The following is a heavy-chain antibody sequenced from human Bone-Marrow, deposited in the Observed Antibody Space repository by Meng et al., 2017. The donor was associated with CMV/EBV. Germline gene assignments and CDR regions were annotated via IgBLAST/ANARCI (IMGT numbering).Heavy chain of an antibody. CDR2: INHSGST. J-gene: IGHJ6*02. Sequence: SETLSLTCAVYGGSFSGYYWSWIRQPPGKGLAWIGEINHSGSTNYNPSLKSRVTISVDTSKNQFSLKLSSVTAADTAVYYCARVGYCSSTSCYTPYYYYYGMDVWGQGPTVTVSS. CDR3: ARVGYCSSTSCYTPYYYYYGMDV. V-gene: IGHV4-34*01. D-gene: IGHD2-2*02. CDR1: GGSFSGYY.